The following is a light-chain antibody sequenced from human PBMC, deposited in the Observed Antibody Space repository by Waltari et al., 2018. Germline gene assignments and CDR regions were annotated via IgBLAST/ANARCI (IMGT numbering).Light chain of an antibody. J-gene: IGKJ2*01. CDR3: QQYHSSPYT. V-gene: IGKV4-1*01. CDR2: GAS. Sequence: DIVLTQSPDSLAVSLGERATFNCRSSQSLLYSSNNRNYLAWYQQKPGQPPKLLIYGASSRQIGVPGRFRGSGSGTDFSLTISSLQAEDVAIYYCQQYHSSPYTFGRGTKQEIK. CDR1: QSLLYSSNNRNY.